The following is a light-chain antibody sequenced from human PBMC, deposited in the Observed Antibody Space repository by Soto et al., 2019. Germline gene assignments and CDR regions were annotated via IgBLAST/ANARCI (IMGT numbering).Light chain of an antibody. V-gene: IGLV3-21*02. J-gene: IGLJ1*01. CDR3: QVWDSSSDQYV. CDR2: DDS. Sequence: SSELTQPTSVSVAPGQTATITCGGNNIGSKGVHWYQQKPGQAPVLVVYDDSDRPSGITERYSGSNSGNTANLTISRVEAGDEADYYCQVWDSSSDQYVFATGTKLTVL. CDR1: NIGSKG.